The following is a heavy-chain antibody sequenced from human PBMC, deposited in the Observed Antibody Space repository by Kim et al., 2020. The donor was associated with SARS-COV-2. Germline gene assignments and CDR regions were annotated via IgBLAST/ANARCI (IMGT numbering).Heavy chain of an antibody. Sequence: DSVKGRFTISRNNSKNTRYLQMNSLRAEDTAVYYCARERVTTVTTSLDYWGRGTLVTVAS. V-gene: IGHV3-30*07. D-gene: IGHD4-17*01. CDR3: ARERVTTVTTSLDY. J-gene: IGHJ4*01.